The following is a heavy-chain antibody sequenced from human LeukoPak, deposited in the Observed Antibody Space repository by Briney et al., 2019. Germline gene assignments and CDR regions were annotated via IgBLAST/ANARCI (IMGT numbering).Heavy chain of an antibody. CDR1: GFTFSSYA. Sequence: GGSLRLPCAASGFTFSSYAMHWVRQAPGKGLEWVAVISYDGSNKYYADSVKGRFTISRDNAKNSLYLQMNSLRAEDTAVYYCAREDYDFWSGYYPDYWGQGTLVTVSS. D-gene: IGHD3-3*01. J-gene: IGHJ4*02. CDR3: AREDYDFWSGYYPDY. CDR2: ISYDGSNK. V-gene: IGHV3-30-3*01.